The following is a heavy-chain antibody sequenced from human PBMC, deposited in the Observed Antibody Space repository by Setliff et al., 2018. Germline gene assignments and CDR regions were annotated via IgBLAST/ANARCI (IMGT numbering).Heavy chain of an antibody. V-gene: IGHV4-4*08. CDR2: IYASGST. CDR1: GGSISSYY. J-gene: IGHJ6*03. Sequence: SETLSLTCTVSGGSISSYYWSWIRQPPGKGLEWIGYIYASGSTNYNPSLKSRVTLSVDTSKNQFSLKVSSVTAADTAVYYCARAPPNRYSGSYEYFYMDVWGKGATVTVSS. D-gene: IGHD1-26*01. CDR3: ARAPPNRYSGSYEYFYMDV.